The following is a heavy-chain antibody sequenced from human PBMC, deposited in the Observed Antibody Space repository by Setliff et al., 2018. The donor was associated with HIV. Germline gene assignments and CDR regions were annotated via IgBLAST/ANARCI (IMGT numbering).Heavy chain of an antibody. D-gene: IGHD2-15*01. Sequence: WASVKVSCKASGYSFSNFAIHWVRQAPGQRLEWLGWINAGSGNTRYSQKFQDRLTITRDTSARTVYMELSSLKSEDTAVYYCARVRCSGANCFNWFDFWGQGTPVTVSS. V-gene: IGHV1-3*01. CDR2: INAGSGNT. CDR1: GYSFSNFA. J-gene: IGHJ5*01. CDR3: ARVRCSGANCFNWFDF.